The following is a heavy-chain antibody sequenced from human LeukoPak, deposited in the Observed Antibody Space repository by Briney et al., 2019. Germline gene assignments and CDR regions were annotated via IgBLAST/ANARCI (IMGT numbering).Heavy chain of an antibody. CDR3: ARKRLLDY. Sequence: PGGSLRLSCTASGFTFGDYAMSWVRQAPGKGLEWVSYIGSRGSTIHYADSVKGRFTVSRDNAKNSLYLQMSSLRAEDTAVYYCARKRLLDYWGQGTLVTVSS. D-gene: IGHD1-1*01. J-gene: IGHJ4*02. CDR1: GFTFGDYA. V-gene: IGHV3-48*03. CDR2: IGSRGSTI.